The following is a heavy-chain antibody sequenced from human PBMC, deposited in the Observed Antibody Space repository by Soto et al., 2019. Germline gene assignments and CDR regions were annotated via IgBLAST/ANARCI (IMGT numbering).Heavy chain of an antibody. Sequence: VGSLRLSCAASGFTFSSYSMNWVRQAPGKGLEWVSSISSSSSYIYYADSVKGRFTISRDNAKNSLYLQMNSLRAEDTAVYYCARDYYGSGSYYRPPGDYYYGMDVWGQGTTVTVSS. CDR1: GFTFSSYS. CDR2: ISSSSSYI. D-gene: IGHD3-10*01. CDR3: ARDYYGSGSYYRPPGDYYYGMDV. J-gene: IGHJ6*02. V-gene: IGHV3-21*01.